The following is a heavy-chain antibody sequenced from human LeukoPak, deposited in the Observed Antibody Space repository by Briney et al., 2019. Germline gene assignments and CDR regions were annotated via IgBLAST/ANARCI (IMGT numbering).Heavy chain of an antibody. D-gene: IGHD3-3*01. CDR1: GGSFSGYY. Sequence: SETLSLTCAVYGGSFSGYYWSWIRQPPGKGLEWIGEINHSGSTNYNPSLKSRVTISVDTSKNQFSLKLSSVTAADTAVYYCARVGSRYYDFWSGYCHAFDIWGQGTMVTVSS. CDR2: INHSGST. J-gene: IGHJ3*02. V-gene: IGHV4-34*01. CDR3: ARVGSRYYDFWSGYCHAFDI.